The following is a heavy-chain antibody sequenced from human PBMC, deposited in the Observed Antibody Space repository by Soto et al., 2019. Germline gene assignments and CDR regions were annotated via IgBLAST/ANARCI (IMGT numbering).Heavy chain of an antibody. CDR3: ARVNWNDVPFGFDY. J-gene: IGHJ4*02. CDR1: GYTFTSFF. Sequence: ASVKVSCKASGYTFTSFFIHWVRQAPGQGLEWMGRSNPSDGGTTYAQQFQGRVTMTRDTSTSTVYMELSSLRSDDTGVYYCARVNWNDVPFGFDYWGQGTLVTVSS. CDR2: SNPSDGGT. D-gene: IGHD1-1*01. V-gene: IGHV1-46*01.